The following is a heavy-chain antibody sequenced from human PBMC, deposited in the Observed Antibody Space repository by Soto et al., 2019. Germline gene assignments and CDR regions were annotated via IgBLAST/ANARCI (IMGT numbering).Heavy chain of an antibody. J-gene: IGHJ4*02. CDR2: IYYSGST. CDR3: AAFGLLWFGEPPADSDY. D-gene: IGHD3-10*01. CDR1: GGSINSGGHY. V-gene: IGHV4-31*03. Sequence: SETLSLTCTVSGGSINSGGHYWSWTRQHPGKGLEWIGYIYYSGSTYYNPSLESRVSISIDTSKNHIFLKLRYVTAADTAVYYCAAFGLLWFGEPPADSDYWGQGTLVTVSS.